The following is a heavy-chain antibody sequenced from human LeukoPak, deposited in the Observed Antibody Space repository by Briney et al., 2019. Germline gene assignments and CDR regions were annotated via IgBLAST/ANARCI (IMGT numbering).Heavy chain of an antibody. CDR3: ADVDTALGGPGY. D-gene: IGHD5-18*01. J-gene: IGHJ4*02. V-gene: IGHV1-69*01. Sequence: GASVKVSCKASGGTFSSYAISWVRQAPGQGLEWMGGIIPIFGTANYAQKFQGRVTITADESTSTAYMELSSLRSEDTAVYYCADVDTALGGPGYWGQGTLVTVSS. CDR2: IIPIFGTA. CDR1: GGTFSSYA.